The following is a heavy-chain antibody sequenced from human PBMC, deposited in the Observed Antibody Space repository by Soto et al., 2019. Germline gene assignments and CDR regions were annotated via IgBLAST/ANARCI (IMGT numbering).Heavy chain of an antibody. D-gene: IGHD6-6*01. Sequence: GGSLRLSCAASGFTFSSYAMNWVRQAPGKGLEWVSALSASGGSTYYADSVKGRFTISRDNSKNTLYLQMNSLRAEDTAVYYCAKPSLLKLVSARIHFLYSGPALLVSV. CDR1: GFTFSSYA. CDR3: AKPSLLKLVSARIHFLY. CDR2: LSASGGST. V-gene: IGHV3-23*01. J-gene: IGHJ4*02.